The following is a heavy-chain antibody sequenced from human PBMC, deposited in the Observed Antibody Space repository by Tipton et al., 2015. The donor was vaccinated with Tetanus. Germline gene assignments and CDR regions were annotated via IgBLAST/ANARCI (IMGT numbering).Heavy chain of an antibody. CDR1: GFTFSDYY. D-gene: IGHD3-3*01. Sequence: SLRLSCAASGFTFSDYYMSWIRQAPGKGLEWVSYISSSGSTIYYADSVKGRFTISRDNAKNSLYLQMNSLRAEDTAVYYCARSDDFWSGYYPFDYWGQGTLVTVSS. CDR2: ISSSGSTI. CDR3: ARSDDFWSGYYPFDY. V-gene: IGHV3-11*01. J-gene: IGHJ4*02.